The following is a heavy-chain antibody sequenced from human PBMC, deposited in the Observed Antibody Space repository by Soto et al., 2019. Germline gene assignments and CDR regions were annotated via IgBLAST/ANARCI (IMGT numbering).Heavy chain of an antibody. CDR1: GFTFSSYA. D-gene: IGHD5-18*01. J-gene: IGHJ4*02. CDR2: ISGSGGST. V-gene: IGHV3-23*01. CDR3: AKDMDIQLWSYFDY. Sequence: PGGSLRLSCAASGFTFSSYAMSWVRQAPGKGLEWVSAISGSGGSTYYADSVKGRFTVSRDNSKNTLYLQMNSLRAEDTAVYYCAKDMDIQLWSYFDYWGQGTLVTVSS.